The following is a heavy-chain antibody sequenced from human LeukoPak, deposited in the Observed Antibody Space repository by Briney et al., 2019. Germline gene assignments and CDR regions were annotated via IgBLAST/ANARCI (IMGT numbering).Heavy chain of an antibody. Sequence: ASVKVFCKVFGYTLTELFMHWVRQAPGKGLEWMGGFDPEDGETIYAQKFQGRVTTTEDTSTDTAYMELSSLRSEDTAVYYCATGGGYVSYFDYWGQGTLVTVSS. CDR3: ATGGGYVSYFDY. J-gene: IGHJ4*02. CDR1: GYTLTELF. V-gene: IGHV1-24*01. D-gene: IGHD5-12*01. CDR2: FDPEDGET.